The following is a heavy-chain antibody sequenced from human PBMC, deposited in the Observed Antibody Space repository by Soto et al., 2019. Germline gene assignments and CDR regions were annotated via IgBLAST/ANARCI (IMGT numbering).Heavy chain of an antibody. D-gene: IGHD4-17*01. J-gene: IGHJ4*02. Sequence: QVQLQESGPGLVTPSQTLSLTCTVSGGSISSGNYYWSWIRQPPGKGLEWIGYIYYSGSTYYNPSLKRRVTISVDTSKNQFSLKLSSVTAADTAVYYCARVATVTMGCDYWGQGTLVTVSS. CDR1: GGSISSGNYY. CDR3: ARVATVTMGCDY. CDR2: IYYSGST. V-gene: IGHV4-30-4*01.